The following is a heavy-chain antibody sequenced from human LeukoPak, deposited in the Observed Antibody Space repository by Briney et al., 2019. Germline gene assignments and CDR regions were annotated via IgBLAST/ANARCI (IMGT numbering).Heavy chain of an antibody. Sequence: TETLSLTCAVYGGSFSGYYWSWIRQPPGKGLEWIGEINHSGSTNYNPSLKSRVTISVDTSKNQFSLKLSSVTAADTAVYYCARVLKGRAPFDYWGQGTLVTVSS. CDR1: GGSFSGYY. J-gene: IGHJ4*02. CDR3: ARVLKGRAPFDY. CDR2: INHSGST. V-gene: IGHV4-34*01.